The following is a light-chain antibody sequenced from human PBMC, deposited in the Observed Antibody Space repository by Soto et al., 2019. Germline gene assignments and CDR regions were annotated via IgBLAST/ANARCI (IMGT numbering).Light chain of an antibody. CDR1: SGHSSYA. V-gene: IGLV4-69*01. J-gene: IGLJ3*02. CDR3: QTWGTGTWV. CDR2: VNSDGSH. Sequence: QSVLTQSPSASASLGDSVKLTCTLSSGHSSYAIAWHQQQAEKGPRYLMKVNSDGSHNKGDGIPDRFSGSSSGTERHLTISSLQSEDEADYYCQTWGTGTWVFGGGTKLTVL.